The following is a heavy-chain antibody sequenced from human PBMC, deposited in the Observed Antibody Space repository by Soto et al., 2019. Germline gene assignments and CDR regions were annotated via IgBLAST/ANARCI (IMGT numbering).Heavy chain of an antibody. CDR3: AKGPQQLAVDY. CDR2: ISYDGSNK. J-gene: IGHJ4*02. Sequence: PGGSLRLSCAASGFTFSSYGMHWVRQAPGKGLEWVAVISYDGSNKYYADSVKGRFTISRDNSKNTLYLQMNSLRAEDTAVYYCAKGPQQLAVDYWGQGTLVTVSS. CDR1: GFTFSSYG. D-gene: IGHD6-13*01. V-gene: IGHV3-30*18.